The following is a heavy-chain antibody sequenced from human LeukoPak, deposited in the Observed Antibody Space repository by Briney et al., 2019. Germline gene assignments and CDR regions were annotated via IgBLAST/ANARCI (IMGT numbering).Heavy chain of an antibody. CDR2: IYTSGST. Sequence: SETLSLTCTVSGGSISSGSYYWSWIRQPAGKGLEWIGRIYTSGSTNYNPSLKSRVTISVDTSKNQFSLKLSSVTAADTAVYYCARGEGAYGDYGPWCQGTLVAVSS. J-gene: IGHJ5*02. D-gene: IGHD4-17*01. CDR1: GGSISSGSYY. V-gene: IGHV4-61*02. CDR3: ARGEGAYGDYGP.